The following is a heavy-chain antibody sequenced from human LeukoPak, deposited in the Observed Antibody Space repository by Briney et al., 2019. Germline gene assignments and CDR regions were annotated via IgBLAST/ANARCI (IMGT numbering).Heavy chain of an antibody. CDR2: IIPIFGTA. CDR3: ARVGSGWYDY. Sequence: SVKVSCKASGVTFSSYAISWVRQAPGQGLEWMGRIIPIFGTANYAQKFQGRVTITTDESTSTAYMELSSLRSEDTAVYYCARVGSGWYDYWGQGTLVTVSS. J-gene: IGHJ4*02. V-gene: IGHV1-69*05. CDR1: GVTFSSYA. D-gene: IGHD6-19*01.